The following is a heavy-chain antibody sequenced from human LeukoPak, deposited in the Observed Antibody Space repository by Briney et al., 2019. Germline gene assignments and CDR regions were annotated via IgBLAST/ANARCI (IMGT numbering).Heavy chain of an antibody. CDR1: GFTFSSYA. Sequence: GGSLRLSCAASGFTFSSYAMSWVRQAPGKGLEWVSAISGSGGSTYYADSVKGRFTISRDNSKNTLYLQMNSLRAEDTAVYYCAKDRDSSSSAPGDYFDYWGQGTLVTVSS. J-gene: IGHJ4*02. CDR3: AKDRDSSSSAPGDYFDY. V-gene: IGHV3-23*01. D-gene: IGHD6-6*01. CDR2: ISGSGGST.